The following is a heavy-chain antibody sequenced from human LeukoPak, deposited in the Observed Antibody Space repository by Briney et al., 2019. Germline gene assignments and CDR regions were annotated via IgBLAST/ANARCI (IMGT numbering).Heavy chain of an antibody. Sequence: GGSLRLSCAASGFTFSNAWMSWVRQAPGKGLEWVGRIKSKTDGGTTDYAAPVKGRFTISRDDSKNTLYLQMNSLRAEDTAVYYCASSGIIYDSSGYYFYWGQGTLVTVSS. J-gene: IGHJ4*02. CDR2: IKSKTDGGTT. CDR1: GFTFSNAW. V-gene: IGHV3-15*01. D-gene: IGHD3-22*01. CDR3: ASSGIIYDSSGYYFY.